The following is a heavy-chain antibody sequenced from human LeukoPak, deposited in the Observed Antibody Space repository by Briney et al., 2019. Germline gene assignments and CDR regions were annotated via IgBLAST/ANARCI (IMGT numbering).Heavy chain of an antibody. J-gene: IGHJ4*02. CDR3: AREGYDILTGHNPDGY. CDR2: IIPIFGTA. Sequence: ASVKVSCKASGGTFSSYAISWVRQAPGQGLEWMERIIPIFGTANYAQKFQGRVTITTDESTSTAYMELSSLRSEDTAVYYCAREGYDILTGHNPDGYWGQGTLVTVSS. CDR1: GGTFSSYA. V-gene: IGHV1-69*05. D-gene: IGHD3-9*01.